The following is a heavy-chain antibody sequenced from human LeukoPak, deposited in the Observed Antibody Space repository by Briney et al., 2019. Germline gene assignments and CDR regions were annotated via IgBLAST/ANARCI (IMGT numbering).Heavy chain of an antibody. J-gene: IGHJ2*01. D-gene: IGHD6-19*01. Sequence: PGGSLRLSCAASGFTFSSYDMHWVRQAPGKGLEWVSVIGTAGDTYYPGSVEGRFTISRENARNSLYLQMNSLRAGDTAVYYCARVLVVAGRNWYFDLWGRGTLVTVSS. V-gene: IGHV3-13*04. CDR3: ARVLVVAGRNWYFDL. CDR2: IGTAGDT. CDR1: GFTFSSYD.